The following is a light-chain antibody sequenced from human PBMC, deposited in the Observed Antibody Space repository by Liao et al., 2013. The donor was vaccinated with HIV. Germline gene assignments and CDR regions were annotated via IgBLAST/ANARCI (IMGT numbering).Light chain of an antibody. V-gene: IGLV3-1*01. CDR3: QTWDSGWV. CDR1: RLGDKY. J-gene: IGLJ3*02. CDR2: QDT. Sequence: SYAVTQPPSVSVSPGQTASITCSGDRLGDKYACWYQQKPGQSPVLVIYQDTKRPSGIPERFSGSNSGNTATLTISGTQAMDEADYYCQTWDSGWVFGGGTKLTVL.